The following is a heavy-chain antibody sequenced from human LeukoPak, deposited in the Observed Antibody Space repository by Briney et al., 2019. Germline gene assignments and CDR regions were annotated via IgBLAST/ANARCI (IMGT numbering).Heavy chain of an antibody. CDR3: ARGGSYCSSTSCYPYYYYGMDV. Sequence: ASVNVSCKASGYTFTSYDINWVRQATGQGLEWMGWMNPNSGNTGYAQKFQGRVTMTRNTSISTAYMELSSLRSEDTAVYYCARGGSYCSSTSCYPYYYYGMDVWGQGTTVTVSS. CDR1: GYTFTSYD. CDR2: MNPNSGNT. D-gene: IGHD2-2*01. V-gene: IGHV1-8*01. J-gene: IGHJ6*02.